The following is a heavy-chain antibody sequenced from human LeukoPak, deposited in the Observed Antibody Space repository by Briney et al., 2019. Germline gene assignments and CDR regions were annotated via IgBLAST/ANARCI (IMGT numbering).Heavy chain of an antibody. CDR2: IYYSGST. D-gene: IGHD2-2*01. J-gene: IGHJ5*02. CDR3: ARDLTWEYQLPTPKNWFDP. V-gene: IGHV4-39*07. Sequence: SETLSLTCTVSGGSISSSSYYWGWIRQPPGKGLEWIGSIYYSGSTYYNPSLKSRVTISVDTSKNQFSLKLSSVTAADTAVYYCARDLTWEYQLPTPKNWFDPWGQGTLVTVSS. CDR1: GGSISSSSYY.